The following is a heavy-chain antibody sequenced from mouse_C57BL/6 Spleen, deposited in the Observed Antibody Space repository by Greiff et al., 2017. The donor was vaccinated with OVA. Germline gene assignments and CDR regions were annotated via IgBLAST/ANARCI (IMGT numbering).Heavy chain of an antibody. Sequence: DVKVEESGTVLARPGASVKMSCKTSGYTFTSYWMHWVKQRPGQGLEWIGAIYPGNSDTSYNQKFKGKAKLTAVTSASTAYMELSSLTNEDSAVYYCTRSGADSSGTDYAMDYWGQGTSVTVSS. CDR2: IYPGNSDT. D-gene: IGHD3-2*02. CDR3: TRSGADSSGTDYAMDY. J-gene: IGHJ4*01. V-gene: IGHV1-5*01. CDR1: GYTFTSYW.